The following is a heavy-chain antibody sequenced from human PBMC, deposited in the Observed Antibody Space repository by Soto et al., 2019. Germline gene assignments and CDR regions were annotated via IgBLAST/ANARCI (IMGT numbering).Heavy chain of an antibody. D-gene: IGHD6-13*01. CDR2: IRSKAKNYAT. CDR3: TRLGIAAAGTDY. Sequence: GGSLRLSCAASGFTFSGSAMHWVRQASGKGLEWVGRIRSKAKNYATVYAASVKGRFTISRDDSKNTAYLQMNSLKTEDTAVYYCTRLGIAAAGTDYWGQGTLVTVSS. V-gene: IGHV3-73*01. J-gene: IGHJ4*02. CDR1: GFTFSGSA.